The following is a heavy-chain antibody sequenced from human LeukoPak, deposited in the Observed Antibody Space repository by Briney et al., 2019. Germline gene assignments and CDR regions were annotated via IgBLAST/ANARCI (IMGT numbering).Heavy chain of an antibody. J-gene: IGHJ4*02. CDR3: ARDLAAATY. CDR2: IHPSGGST. D-gene: IGHD6-13*01. Sequence: ASVKVSCKASGYTFTSSYIHWVRQAPGQGLEWMGIIHPSGGSTNYAQKFPGRVTLTRDTSTSTVYMELSSLRSEDTAVYYCARDLAAATYWGQGTLVTVSS. CDR1: GYTFTSSY. V-gene: IGHV1-46*01.